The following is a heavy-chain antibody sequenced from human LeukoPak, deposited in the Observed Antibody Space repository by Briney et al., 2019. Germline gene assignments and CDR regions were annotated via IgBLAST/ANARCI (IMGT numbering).Heavy chain of an antibody. CDR3: ARIRGGYYSDAFDI. Sequence: GGSLRLSCAASGFTFSSYSMNWVRQAPGKGLEWVSYISSISSSSTYYAASLKGRFTISRDNSKNTLYLQMSSLRAEDTAAYYCARIRGGYYSDAFDIWGQGTMVTVSS. V-gene: IGHV3-48*01. D-gene: IGHD3-22*01. CDR1: GFTFSSYS. CDR2: ISSISSSST. J-gene: IGHJ3*02.